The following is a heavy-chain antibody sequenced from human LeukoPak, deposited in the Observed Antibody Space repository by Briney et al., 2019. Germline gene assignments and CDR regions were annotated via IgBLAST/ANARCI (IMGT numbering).Heavy chain of an antibody. J-gene: IGHJ4*02. CDR2: IYNSGST. D-gene: IGHD3-10*01. Sequence: SETLSLTCTVSGGSISSYYWNWIRQPPGKGLEWIGYIYNSGSTNYNPSLKSRVTISVDTSKNQFSLKLSSVTAADTAVYYCARGSYYRDYFDYWGQGTLVTVSS. CDR3: ARGSYYRDYFDY. V-gene: IGHV4-59*01. CDR1: GGSISSYY.